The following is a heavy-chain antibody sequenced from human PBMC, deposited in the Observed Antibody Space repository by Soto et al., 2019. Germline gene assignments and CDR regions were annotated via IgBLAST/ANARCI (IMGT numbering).Heavy chain of an antibody. J-gene: IGHJ5*02. Sequence: ASVKVSCKASGYTFTSYGISWVRQAPGQGLEWMGWISAYSGNTNYAQKLQGRVTMTTDTSTSTAYMELRSLRSDDTAVYYCARGERLGYCSSTSCSRRLNWLDPWGQGTLVTVSS. D-gene: IGHD2-2*01. CDR1: GYTFTSYG. V-gene: IGHV1-18*01. CDR3: ARGERLGYCSSTSCSRRLNWLDP. CDR2: ISAYSGNT.